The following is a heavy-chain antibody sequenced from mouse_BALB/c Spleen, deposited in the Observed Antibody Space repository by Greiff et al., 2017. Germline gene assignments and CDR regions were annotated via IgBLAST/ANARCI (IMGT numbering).Heavy chain of an antibody. CDR2: IWAGGST. Sequence: QVHVKQSGPGLVAPSQSLSITCTVSGFSLTSYGVHWVRQPPGKGLEWLGVIWAGGSTNYNSALMSRLSISKDNSKSQVFLKMNSLQTDDTAMYYCARGGVAWFAYWGQGTLVTVSA. J-gene: IGHJ3*01. CDR3: ARGGVAWFAY. V-gene: IGHV2-9*02. CDR1: GFSLTSYG.